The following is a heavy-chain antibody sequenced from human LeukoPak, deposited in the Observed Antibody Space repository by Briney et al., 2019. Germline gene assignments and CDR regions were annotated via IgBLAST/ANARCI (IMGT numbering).Heavy chain of an antibody. V-gene: IGHV3-21*01. CDR1: GFTFSSYS. CDR2: ISSSSSYI. J-gene: IGHJ6*03. CDR3: ARGSYFTIFGVVTLEDYYYYYMDV. D-gene: IGHD3-3*01. Sequence: GGSLRLSCAASGFTFSSYSMNWVRQAPGKGLEWVSSISSSSSYIYYADSVKGRFTISRDNAKNSLYLQMNSLRAEDTAVYYCARGSYFTIFGVVTLEDYYYYYMDVWGKGTTVTVSS.